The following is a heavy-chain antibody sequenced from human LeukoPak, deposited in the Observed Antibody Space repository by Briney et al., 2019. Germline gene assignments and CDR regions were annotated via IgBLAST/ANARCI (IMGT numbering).Heavy chain of an antibody. CDR1: GGTFSSYA. V-gene: IGHV1-69*13. CDR3: ARTRGGAAGTWDY. D-gene: IGHD6-13*01. Sequence: SVKVSCKASGGTFSSYAISWVRQAPGQGLEWMGGIIPIFGTANYAQKLQGRVTITADESTSTAYMELSSLRSEDTAVYYCARTRGGAAGTWDYWGQGTLVTVSS. J-gene: IGHJ4*02. CDR2: IIPIFGTA.